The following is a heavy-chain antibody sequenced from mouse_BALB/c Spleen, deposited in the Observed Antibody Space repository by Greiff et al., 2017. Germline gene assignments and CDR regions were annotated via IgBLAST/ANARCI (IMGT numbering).Heavy chain of an antibody. CDR1: GYSITSGYY. Sequence: VQLKESGPGLVKPSQSLSLTCSVTGYSITSGYYWNWIRQFPGNKLEWMGYISYDGSNNYNPSLKNRISITRDTSKNQFFLKLNSVTTEDTATYYCARGNYGSSPFAYWGQGTLVTVSA. D-gene: IGHD1-1*01. CDR3: ARGNYGSSPFAY. V-gene: IGHV3-6*02. CDR2: ISYDGSN. J-gene: IGHJ3*01.